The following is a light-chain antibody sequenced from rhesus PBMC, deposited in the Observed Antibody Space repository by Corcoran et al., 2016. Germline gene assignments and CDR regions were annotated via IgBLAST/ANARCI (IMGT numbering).Light chain of an antibody. Sequence: DIQMTQSPSSLSASVGDTVTITCPASQGISSWLAWYQQKPGKAPKLLTYKASSLQSGAPSRFSGRGAGTDFTLTISSLQSEDVATYYCQQYSSRPWTFGQGTKVEIK. CDR1: QGISSW. J-gene: IGKJ1*01. V-gene: IGKV1-22*01. CDR2: KAS. CDR3: QQYSSRPWT.